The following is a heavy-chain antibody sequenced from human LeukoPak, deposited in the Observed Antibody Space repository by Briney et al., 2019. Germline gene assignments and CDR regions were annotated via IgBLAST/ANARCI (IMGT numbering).Heavy chain of an antibody. CDR1: GYTFTGYC. Sequence: ASVKVSCKASGYTFTGYCMHWVRQAPGQGLEWMGWINPNSGGTNYAQKFQGRVTMTRDTSISTAYMELSSLRSEETAMYYCARGRGELPDSVYYYMDVWGKGTTVTISS. V-gene: IGHV1-2*02. J-gene: IGHJ6*03. CDR2: INPNSGGT. D-gene: IGHD1-26*01. CDR3: ARGRGELPDSVYYYMDV.